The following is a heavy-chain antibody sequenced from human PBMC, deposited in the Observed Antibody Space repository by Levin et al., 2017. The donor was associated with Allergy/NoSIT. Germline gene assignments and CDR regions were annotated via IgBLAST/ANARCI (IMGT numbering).Heavy chain of an antibody. CDR1: GGSISSSSYY. CDR2: IYYSGST. CDR3: ARDLRRLRSLGLPMDY. Sequence: SETLSLTCTVSGGSISSSSYYWGWIRQPPGKGLEWIGSIYYSGSTYYNPSLKSRVTISVDTSKNQFSLKLSSVTAADTAVYYCARDLRRLRSLGLPMDYWGQGTLVTVSS. J-gene: IGHJ4*02. D-gene: IGHD1-26*01. V-gene: IGHV4-39*07.